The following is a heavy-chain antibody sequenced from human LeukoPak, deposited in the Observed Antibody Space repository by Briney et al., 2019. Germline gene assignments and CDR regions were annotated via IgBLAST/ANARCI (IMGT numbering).Heavy chain of an antibody. CDR1: GGSISSSSYY. CDR3: ARHSMVATKKGLDY. D-gene: IGHD5-12*01. CDR2: IYYSGST. J-gene: IGHJ4*02. Sequence: SETLSLTCTVSGGSISSSSYYRGWIRQPPGKGLEWIGSIYYSGSTYYNPSLKSRVTISVDTSKNQFSLKLSSVTAADTAVYYCARHSMVATKKGLDYWGQGTLVTVSS. V-gene: IGHV4-39*01.